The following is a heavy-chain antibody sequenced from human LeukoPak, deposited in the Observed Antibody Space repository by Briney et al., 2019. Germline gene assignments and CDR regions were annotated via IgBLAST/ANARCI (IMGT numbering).Heavy chain of an antibody. CDR1: GFTFSSYA. J-gene: IGHJ4*02. D-gene: IGHD4-17*01. V-gene: IGHV3-23*01. CDR2: ISASGGNT. Sequence: GGSLRLSCAASGFTFSSYAMSWVRQAPGKGLEWVSAISASGGNTYYADSVKGRFTISRDNAKNSLYLQMNSLRAEDTAVYYCASTTVTTQKQDYWGQGTLVTVSS. CDR3: ASTTVTTQKQDY.